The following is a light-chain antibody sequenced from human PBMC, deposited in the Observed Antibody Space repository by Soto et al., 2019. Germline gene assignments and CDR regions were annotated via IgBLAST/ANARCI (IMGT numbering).Light chain of an antibody. CDR3: EQYDGSPRT. CDR1: QSVKNSY. Sequence: EIVLTQSPGTLSLSPGERATLSCRASQSVKNSYLAWYRQKPGQSPRLVIYGVSNRATGIPNRFSGGGFGTDFTLTISRLEPEDFAVYYCEQYDGSPRTFGQGTKVDIK. V-gene: IGKV3-20*01. J-gene: IGKJ1*01. CDR2: GVS.